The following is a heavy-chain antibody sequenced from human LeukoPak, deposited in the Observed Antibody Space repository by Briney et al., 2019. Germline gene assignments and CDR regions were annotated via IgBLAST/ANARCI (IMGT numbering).Heavy chain of an antibody. D-gene: IGHD2-15*01. Sequence: GASVKVSCKASGYTFTNYYLHWVRQASGQGLEWMGFINPGGGSTSYAQKFQGRVTMTRATSTSTVYMELSSLRSDDTAVYYCARNAASGLDYWGQGTLVTVSS. J-gene: IGHJ4*02. CDR3: ARNAASGLDY. V-gene: IGHV1-46*01. CDR1: GYTFTNYY. CDR2: INPGGGST.